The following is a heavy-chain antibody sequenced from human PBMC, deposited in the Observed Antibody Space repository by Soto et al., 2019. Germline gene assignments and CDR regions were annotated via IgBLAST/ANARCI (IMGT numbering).Heavy chain of an antibody. CDR3: AREGGIVVVPAAIQYNWFDP. Sequence: ASVKVSCKASGYTFTGYYMHWVRQAPGQGLEWMGWINPNSGGTNYAQKFQGRVTMTRDTSISTAYMELSRLRSDDTAVYYCAREGGIVVVPAAIQYNWFDPWGQGTLVTVS. D-gene: IGHD2-2*01. CDR1: GYTFTGYY. J-gene: IGHJ5*02. CDR2: INPNSGGT. V-gene: IGHV1-2*02.